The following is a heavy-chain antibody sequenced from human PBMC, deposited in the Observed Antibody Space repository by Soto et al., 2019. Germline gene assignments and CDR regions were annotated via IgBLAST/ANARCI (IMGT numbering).Heavy chain of an antibody. CDR2: IKVDSGYT. V-gene: IGHV1-18*04. CDR3: ATSYDTGFDP. Sequence: QLQLVQSAAEVKKPGASVRVSCKAYGYHFIKYGISWIRQAPEQGLEWMGWIKVDSGYTNYAQKFQGRVTMTADTSSDTAFMELRSLRLDDTAVYFCATSYDTGFDPWGQGTLVSVSS. D-gene: IGHD3-9*01. CDR1: GYHFIKYG. J-gene: IGHJ5*02.